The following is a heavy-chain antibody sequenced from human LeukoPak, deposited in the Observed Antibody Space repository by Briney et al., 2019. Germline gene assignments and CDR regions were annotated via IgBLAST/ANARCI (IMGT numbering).Heavy chain of an antibody. CDR2: TSGSGAST. D-gene: IGHD2-15*01. CDR3: AKGYCSGGSCYYPSDY. CDR1: GFTFSTYA. J-gene: IGHJ4*02. Sequence: GGSLRLSCAASGFTFSTYAMSWVRQAPGKGLEWVSATSGSGASTYYADSVKGRFTISRDTSKSTLYLQMNSLRAEDTAVYYCAKGYCSGGSCYYPSDYWGQGTLVTVSS. V-gene: IGHV3-23*01.